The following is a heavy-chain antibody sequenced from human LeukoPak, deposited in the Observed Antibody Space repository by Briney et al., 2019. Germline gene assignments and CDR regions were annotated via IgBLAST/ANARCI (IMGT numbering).Heavy chain of an antibody. CDR3: ARRAYTSGWYYFDY. D-gene: IGHD6-19*01. J-gene: IGHJ4*02. V-gene: IGHV4-59*01. Sequence: SETLSLTCTVSGGSISSYYWSWIRQPPGKGLEWIGYIYYSGSTNYNPSLKSRVTISVDTSKNQFSLKLSSVTAAGTAMYYCARRAYTSGWYYFDYWGQGTLVTVSS. CDR2: IYYSGST. CDR1: GGSISSYY.